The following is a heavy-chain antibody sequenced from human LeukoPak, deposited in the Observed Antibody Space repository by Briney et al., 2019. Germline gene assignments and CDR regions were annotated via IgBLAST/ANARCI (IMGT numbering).Heavy chain of an antibody. J-gene: IGHJ4*02. V-gene: IGHV3-66*01. D-gene: IGHD3-10*01. CDR3: ARFPRYHRGVSYFDY. Sequence: GGSLRLSCAASGFNVNSNYMSWVRQAPGKGLEWVSVAYSGGSTYYADSVKGRFTISRDDPKNTLYLQMNSLRAEDTAVYYCARFPRYHRGVSYFDYWGQGTLVTVSS. CDR2: AYSGGST. CDR1: GFNVNSNY.